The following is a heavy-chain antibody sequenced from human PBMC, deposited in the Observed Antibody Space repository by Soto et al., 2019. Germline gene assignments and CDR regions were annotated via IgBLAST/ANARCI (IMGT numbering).Heavy chain of an antibody. CDR1: GFTFSSYG. J-gene: IGHJ5*02. CDR2: ISYDGSNK. CDR3: ARPAVWGYSYGYNWFHP. D-gene: IGHD5-18*01. Sequence: QVQLVESGGGVVQPGRSLRLSCAASGFTFSSYGMHWVRQAPGKGLEWVAVISYDGSNKYYADSVKGLFTISRDNSKNTLYLQMNSLKALNTAVYYGARPAVWGYSYGYNWFHPWGQGTLVTVSS. V-gene: IGHV3-30*03.